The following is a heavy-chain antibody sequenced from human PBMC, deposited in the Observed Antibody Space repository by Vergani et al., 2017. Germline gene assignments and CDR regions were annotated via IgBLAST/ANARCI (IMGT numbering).Heavy chain of an antibody. V-gene: IGHV4-59*01. Sequence: QVQLQESGPGLVKPSETLSLTCTVSGGSISSYYWSWIRQPPGKGLEWIGYIYYSGSTNYNPSLKSRVTISVDTSKNQFSLKLSSVTAADTAVYYCARGKGITGTTGWFDPWGQGTLVTVSS. J-gene: IGHJ5*02. CDR2: IYYSGST. D-gene: IGHD1-7*01. CDR1: GGSISSYY. CDR3: ARGKGITGTTGWFDP.